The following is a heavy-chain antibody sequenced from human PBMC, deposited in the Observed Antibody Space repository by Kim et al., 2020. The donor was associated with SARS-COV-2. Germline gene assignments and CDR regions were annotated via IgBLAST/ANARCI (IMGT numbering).Heavy chain of an antibody. Sequence: GGSLRLSCAASGFTFSSYEMHWVRQARGKGLEWVSFISSSGSPIYYRDSVKGRFTISRDNAKNSLYLQMNSLRDEDTAVYYCVRAGRGSGWLQPFWHFDLWGRGTLVTVSS. J-gene: IGHJ2*01. CDR1: GFTFSSYE. D-gene: IGHD6-19*01. CDR2: ISSSGSPI. CDR3: VRAGRGSGWLQPFWHFDL. V-gene: IGHV3-48*03.